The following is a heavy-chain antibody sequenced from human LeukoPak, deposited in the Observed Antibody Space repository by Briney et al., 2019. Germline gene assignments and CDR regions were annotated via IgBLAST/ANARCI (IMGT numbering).Heavy chain of an antibody. CDR2: ISNSDNST. CDR1: GFTFSSYA. D-gene: IGHD3-22*01. CDR3: ARRMTTMIVSEGDAFDI. Sequence: GGSLRLSCAASGFTFSSYAMSWVRQAPGKGLEWVSLISNSDNSTFYADSVKGRFTISRDNAKNTLYLQMNSLRAEDTAVYYCARRMTTMIVSEGDAFDIWGQGTMVTVSS. V-gene: IGHV3-23*01. J-gene: IGHJ3*02.